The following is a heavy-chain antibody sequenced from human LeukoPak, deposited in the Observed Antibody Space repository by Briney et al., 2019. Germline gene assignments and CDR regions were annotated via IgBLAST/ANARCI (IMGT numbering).Heavy chain of an antibody. D-gene: IGHD6-19*01. CDR2: ISSNGGST. J-gene: IGHJ4*02. CDR1: GFAFSSYA. CDR3: ARGPRFGPGGGSSQNY. V-gene: IGHV3-64*01. Sequence: GGSLRLSCAASGFAFSSYAMHWVRQAPGKGLEYVSAISSNGGSTYYANSVKGRFTISRDNSKNTLYLQMGSLRGEDMAVYYWARGPRFGPGGGSSQNYGAQGTRVIVSS.